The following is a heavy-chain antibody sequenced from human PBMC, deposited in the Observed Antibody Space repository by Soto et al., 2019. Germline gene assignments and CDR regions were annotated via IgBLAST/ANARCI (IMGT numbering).Heavy chain of an antibody. D-gene: IGHD6-19*01. V-gene: IGHV3-30*18. CDR1: GFTFSSYG. Sequence: GGSLRLSCAASGFTFSSYGMHWVRQAPGKGLEWVAVTPYDGNNKDYADSVKGRFTISRDNSKNTLYLQMNSLRAEDTAMYYCAKPESSGWYVERFDSWGQGTLVTVSS. CDR3: AKPESSGWYVERFDS. J-gene: IGHJ4*02. CDR2: TPYDGNNK.